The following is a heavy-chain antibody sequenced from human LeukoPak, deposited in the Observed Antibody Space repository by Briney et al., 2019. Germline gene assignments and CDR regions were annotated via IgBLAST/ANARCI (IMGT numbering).Heavy chain of an antibody. J-gene: IGHJ4*02. Sequence: WGSLRLSCATSGFSFSGTWMTWVRQAPGKGLECITNISPEGSEKYYLDSVKGRFTVSRDNAKKLVYLQMNSLRVEDTAIYFCATDLNHDSGGWGQGTLVPVSS. D-gene: IGHD1-26*01. CDR1: GFSFSGTW. V-gene: IGHV3-7*01. CDR3: ATDLNHDSGG. CDR2: ISPEGSEK.